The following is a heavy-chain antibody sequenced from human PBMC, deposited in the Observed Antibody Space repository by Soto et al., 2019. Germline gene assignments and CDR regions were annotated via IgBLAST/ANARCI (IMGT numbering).Heavy chain of an antibody. CDR3: ARDLRDHDAFDI. V-gene: IGHV1-8*01. J-gene: IGHJ3*02. CDR2: MNPNSGNT. Sequence: ASVKVSCKASGYTFTSYDINWVRQATGQGLEWMGWMNPNSGNTGYAQKFQGRVTMTRNTSTSTAYMELRSLRSDDTAVYYCARDLRDHDAFDIWGQGTMVTVSS. CDR1: GYTFTSYD.